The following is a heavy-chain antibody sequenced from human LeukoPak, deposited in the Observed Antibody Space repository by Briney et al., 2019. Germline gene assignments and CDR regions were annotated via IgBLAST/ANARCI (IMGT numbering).Heavy chain of an antibody. Sequence: GGSLRLSCAASGLTFSSYAMHWVRQAPGKGLEWVAVISYDGSNKYYADSVKGRFTISRDNSKNTLYLQMNSLRAEDTAVYYCARLPYYYDFWSGYYYWGQGTLVTVSS. V-gene: IGHV3-30-3*01. CDR1: GLTFSSYA. J-gene: IGHJ4*02. CDR2: ISYDGSNK. D-gene: IGHD3-3*01. CDR3: ARLPYYYDFWSGYYY.